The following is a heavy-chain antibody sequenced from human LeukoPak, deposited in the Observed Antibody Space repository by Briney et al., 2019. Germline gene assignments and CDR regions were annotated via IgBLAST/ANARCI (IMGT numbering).Heavy chain of an antibody. CDR1: GGSFSGYY. D-gene: IGHD6-19*01. J-gene: IGHJ4*02. Sequence: SETLSLTCAVYGGSFSGYYWSWIRQPPGKGLEWIGEINHSGSTNYNPSLKSRVTISVDTSKNQFSLKLSSVTAADTAVYYCARVGIEVAGTADYWGQGTPVTVSS. CDR3: ARVGIEVAGTADY. CDR2: INHSGST. V-gene: IGHV4-34*01.